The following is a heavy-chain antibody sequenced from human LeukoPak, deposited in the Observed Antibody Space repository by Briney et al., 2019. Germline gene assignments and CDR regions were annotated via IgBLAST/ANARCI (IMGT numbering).Heavy chain of an antibody. CDR3: ARSYYYGSGSYGMDV. CDR1: GGSINNGGYY. CDR2: IYYSGSS. D-gene: IGHD3-10*01. J-gene: IGHJ6*02. V-gene: IGHV4-31*03. Sequence: SETLSLTCTVSGGSINNGGYYWSWIRQHPGKGLEWIGYIYYSGSSYYNPSLRSRVTISVDTSKNHFSLKLSSVTAADTAVYYCARSYYYGSGSYGMDVWGQGTTVTVSS.